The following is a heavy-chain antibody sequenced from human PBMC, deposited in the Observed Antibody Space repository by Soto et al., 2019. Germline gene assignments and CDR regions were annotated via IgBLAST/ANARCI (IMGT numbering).Heavy chain of an antibody. CDR2: VIPVLGVT. Sequence: QVQLVQSGAELKKPGSSVKVSCRSGGDTFSSYTVSWVRQAPGQGLEWMGRVIPVLGVTNYARKFQGRVSITAEKSTSTAYLELRSLTSEDSGVYYGARRRYCGADCYSQYYYGMDIWGQGTTVTVSS. D-gene: IGHD2-21*02. V-gene: IGHV1-69*02. CDR3: ARRRYCGADCYSQYYYGMDI. J-gene: IGHJ6*02. CDR1: GDTFSSYT.